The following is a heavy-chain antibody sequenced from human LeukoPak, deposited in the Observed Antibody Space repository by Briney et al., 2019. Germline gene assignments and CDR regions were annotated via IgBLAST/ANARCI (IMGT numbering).Heavy chain of an antibody. CDR3: ARGGSSGYYGGAFDI. D-gene: IGHD3-22*01. J-gene: IGHJ3*02. V-gene: IGHV4-34*01. CDR2: INHSGST. Sequence: GSLRLSCAASGFTFSSYGMHWVRQAPGKGLEWIGEINHSGSTNYNPSLKSRVTISVDTSKNQFSLKLSSVTAADTAVYYCARGGSSGYYGGAFDIWGQGTMVTVSS. CDR1: GFTFSSYG.